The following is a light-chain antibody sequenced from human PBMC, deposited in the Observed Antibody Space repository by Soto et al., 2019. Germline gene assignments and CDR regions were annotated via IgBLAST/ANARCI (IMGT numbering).Light chain of an antibody. CDR2: EVS. J-gene: IGLJ2*01. V-gene: IGLV2-14*01. CDR1: SSDVGAYNY. CDR3: SSYTSSNTLG. Sequence: QSALTQPASVSGSPGQSITISCTGTSSDVGAYNYVSWYQQHPGKAPKLMIFEVSDRPSGVSNRFSGSKSGNTDSLTISGLQAEDEADYYCSSYTSSNTLGFCGGTKLTVL.